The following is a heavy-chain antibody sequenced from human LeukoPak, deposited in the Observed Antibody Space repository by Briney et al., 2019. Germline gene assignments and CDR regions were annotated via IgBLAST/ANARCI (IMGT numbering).Heavy chain of an antibody. CDR2: ISGSSDYI. CDR1: GSTFSGYS. J-gene: IGHJ4*02. Sequence: GGSLRLSCAASGSTFSGYSMTWVRQAPGKGLEWVSSISGSSDYIFYADSVKGRFTISRDNAKKSLYLQMNSLRAEDTAVYYCANFPQYYYDSSGYFLGGQGTLVTVSS. CDR3: ANFPQYYYDSSGYFL. D-gene: IGHD3-22*01. V-gene: IGHV3-21*04.